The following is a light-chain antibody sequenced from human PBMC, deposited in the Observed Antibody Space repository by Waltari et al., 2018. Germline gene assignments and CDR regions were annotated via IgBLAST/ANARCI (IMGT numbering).Light chain of an antibody. CDR1: SSDVGGYTY. J-gene: IGLJ2*01. CDR2: DVS. V-gene: IGLV2-14*01. Sequence: QSALTQPASVSGSPGQSITISCPGTSSDVGGYTYVSWYQQHPGKAPKLMIYDVSKRPSGVSNRFSGSKSGNTASLTISGLQAEDEADYYCSSYTSSSSLFGGGTKLTVL. CDR3: SSYTSSSSL.